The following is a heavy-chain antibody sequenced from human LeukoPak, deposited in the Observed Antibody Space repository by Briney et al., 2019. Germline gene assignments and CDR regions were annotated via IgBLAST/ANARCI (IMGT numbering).Heavy chain of an antibody. Sequence: GGSLRLSCLASGFTFSDYDMSWVRQAPGKGLEWVSAISGSGGSTYYADSVKGRFTISRDNSKNTLYLQMNSLRAEDTAVYYCAKGSKLQLWPRTGYFDYWGQGTLVTVSS. CDR3: AKGSKLQLWPRTGYFDY. V-gene: IGHV3-23*01. CDR2: ISGSGGST. CDR1: GFTFSDYD. D-gene: IGHD5-18*01. J-gene: IGHJ4*02.